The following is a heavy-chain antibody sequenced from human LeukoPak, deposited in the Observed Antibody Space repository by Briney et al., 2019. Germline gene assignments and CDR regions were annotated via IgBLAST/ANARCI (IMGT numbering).Heavy chain of an antibody. V-gene: IGHV3-11*06. CDR1: GFRVSGYD. Sequence: GGSLRLSCAASGFRVSGYDLNWIRQAPGKGLEWIAYISISSSNIHYADSVRGRFTISRDNAKNSLYLQMNSLRAEDTAVYYCARDYDYDYVWGSYRRYFDYWGQGTLVTVSS. J-gene: IGHJ4*02. CDR2: ISISSSNI. D-gene: IGHD3-16*02. CDR3: ARDYDYDYVWGSYRRYFDY.